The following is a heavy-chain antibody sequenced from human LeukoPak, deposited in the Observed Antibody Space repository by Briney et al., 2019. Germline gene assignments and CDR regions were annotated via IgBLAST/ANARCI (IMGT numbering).Heavy chain of an antibody. J-gene: IGHJ5*02. D-gene: IGHD1-26*01. CDR3: VRDLTIVGVAQVHH. CDR2: ISTNSGTI. Sequence: CPASPFNFSIYTMNWVRQAPGKGLEWISYISTNSGTIWYADSVKGRFSISRDNAKNSLFLHMNSLRAEDTAVYYCVRDLTIVGVAQVHHWGQGTLVTVSS. V-gene: IGHV3-48*01. CDR1: PFNFSIYT.